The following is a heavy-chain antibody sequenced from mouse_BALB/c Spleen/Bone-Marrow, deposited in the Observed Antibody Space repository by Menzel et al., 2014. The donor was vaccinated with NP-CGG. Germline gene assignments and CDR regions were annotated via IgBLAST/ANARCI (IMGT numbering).Heavy chain of an antibody. J-gene: IGHJ4*01. CDR1: GYTFTSYY. Sequence: QVQLKESGAELVKPGASVKLSCKASGYTFTSYYMYWVKQRPGQGLEWIGEINPSNGGTNFNEKFKSRATLTVDKSSSTAYMQLSSLTAEDSAVYYCTRFAHWGRGTSVTVSS. V-gene: IGHV1S81*02. CDR2: INPSNGGT. CDR3: TRFAH.